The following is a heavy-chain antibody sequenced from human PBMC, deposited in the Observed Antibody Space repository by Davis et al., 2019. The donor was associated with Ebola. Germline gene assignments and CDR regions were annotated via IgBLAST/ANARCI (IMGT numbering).Heavy chain of an antibody. D-gene: IGHD4-23*01. J-gene: IGHJ6*02. Sequence: GESLKISCKGSGYSFTSYWIGWVRQMPGKGLEWMGIIYPGDSDTRYSPSFQGQVTISADKSISTAYLQWSSLKASDTAMYYCARQASYGGNWGYYYYGMDVWGQGTTVTVSS. V-gene: IGHV5-51*01. CDR3: ARQASYGGNWGYYYYGMDV. CDR1: GYSFTSYW. CDR2: IYPGDSDT.